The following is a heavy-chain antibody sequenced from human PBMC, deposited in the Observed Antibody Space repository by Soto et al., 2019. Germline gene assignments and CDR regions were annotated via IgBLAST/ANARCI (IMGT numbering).Heavy chain of an antibody. V-gene: IGHV4-39*01. CDR2: IYSSVST. J-gene: IGHJ4*01. Sequence: PSGTLTLTCTVSGVSISSSSYYWGWIRQPQGKGLEWIGSIYSSVSTYYNPPLQSRVTISVDTSKDQFSLRLSSVTAADTAVYYCARHLSDVGHPHLIACWGHGTLVTFS. CDR1: GVSISSSSYY. CDR3: ARHLSDVGHPHLIAC.